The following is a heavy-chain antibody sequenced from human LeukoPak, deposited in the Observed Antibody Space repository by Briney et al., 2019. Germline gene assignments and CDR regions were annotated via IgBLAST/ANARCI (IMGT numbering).Heavy chain of an antibody. V-gene: IGHV1-46*01. J-gene: IGHJ4*02. Sequence: GASVKVSCKASGYTFITYYMHWVRQAPGQGLEWMGIINPSGGSTSYAQKFQGRVTMTGDTSTSTVYMELSSLRSEDTAVYYCARSRLLLDYWGQGTLATVSS. CDR2: INPSGGST. CDR3: ARSRLLLDY. CDR1: GYTFITYY. D-gene: IGHD2-21*02.